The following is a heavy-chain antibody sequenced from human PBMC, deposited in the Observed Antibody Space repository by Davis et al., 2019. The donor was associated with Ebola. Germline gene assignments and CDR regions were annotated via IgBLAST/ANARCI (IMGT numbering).Heavy chain of an antibody. CDR3: ARASLLWFGELLYQDYGMDV. D-gene: IGHD3-10*01. J-gene: IGHJ6*02. CDR1: GFTFSDYY. Sequence: GESLKISCAASGFTFSDYYMSWIRQAPGKGLEWVAVISYDGSNKYYADSVKGRFTISRDNSKNTLYLQMNSLRAEDTAVYYCARASLLWFGELLYQDYGMDVWGQGTTVTVSS. V-gene: IGHV3-30-3*01. CDR2: ISYDGSNK.